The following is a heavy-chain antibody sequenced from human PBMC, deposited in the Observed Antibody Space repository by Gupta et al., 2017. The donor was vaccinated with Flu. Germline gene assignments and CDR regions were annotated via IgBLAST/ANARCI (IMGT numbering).Heavy chain of an antibody. CDR3: AKDWGSVRVTMIVVGAPRALDAFDI. D-gene: IGHD3-22*01. V-gene: IGHV3-23*01. Sequence: EVQLLESGGGLVQPGGSLRLSCAASGFTFSSSAMRWVRPAPGKGLEWVSAISGSGGSTYYADSVKGRFTISRDNSKNTLYLQMNSLRAEDTAVYYCAKDWGSVRVTMIVVGAPRALDAFDIWGQGTMVTVSS. CDR2: ISGSGGST. J-gene: IGHJ3*02. CDR1: GFTFSSSA.